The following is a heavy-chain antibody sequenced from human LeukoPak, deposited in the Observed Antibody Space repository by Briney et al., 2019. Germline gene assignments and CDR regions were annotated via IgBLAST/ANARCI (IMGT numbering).Heavy chain of an antibody. D-gene: IGHD2-15*01. CDR1: GFTFSIYW. CDR3: AMRYCSGVGCPKTFDY. V-gene: IGHV3-7*02. CDR2: IKNDRSDK. Sequence: PGGSLRLSCAASGFTFSIYWMSCVRQAPGKGGEWGAHIKNDRSDKFYVDSLKGRFNISRHNAKNSLYVQMNSLRAEDTAVYYCAMRYCSGVGCPKTFDYWGQGNLVTVSS. J-gene: IGHJ4*02.